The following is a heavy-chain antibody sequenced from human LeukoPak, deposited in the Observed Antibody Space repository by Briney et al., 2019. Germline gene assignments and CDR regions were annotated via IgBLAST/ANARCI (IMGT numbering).Heavy chain of an antibody. J-gene: IGHJ4*02. CDR1: GFTFSSYA. CDR2: ISYDGSNK. CDR3: ARDSFTYYYDSSGYFDY. V-gene: IGHV3-30-3*01. D-gene: IGHD3-22*01. Sequence: GGSLRISCAASGFTFSSYAMYWVRQAPGKGLEWVAVISYDGSNKYYADSVKGRFTISRDNSKNTLYLQMNSLRAEDTAVYYCARDSFTYYYDSSGYFDYWGQGTLVTVSS.